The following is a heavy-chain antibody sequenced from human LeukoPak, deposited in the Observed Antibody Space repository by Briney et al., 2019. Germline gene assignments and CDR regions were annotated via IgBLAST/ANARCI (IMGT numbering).Heavy chain of an antibody. V-gene: IGHV4-38-2*02. Sequence: PSETLSLTCTVSGYSISSGYYWGWIRQPPGKGLEWIGSIYHSGSTYYNPSLKSRVTISVDTSKNQFSLKLSSVTAADTAVYYCARDRRRNYVVDYWGQGTLVTVSS. CDR1: GYSISSGYY. CDR3: ARDRRRNYVVDY. CDR2: IYHSGST. D-gene: IGHD1-7*01. J-gene: IGHJ4*02.